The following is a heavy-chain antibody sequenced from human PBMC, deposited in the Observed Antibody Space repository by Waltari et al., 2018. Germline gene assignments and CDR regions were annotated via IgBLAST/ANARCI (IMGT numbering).Heavy chain of an antibody. CDR3: ARDQSPLYQGFGELPDY. Sequence: QVQLVQSGAEVKKPGASVKVSCKASGYTFTSYGISWVRQAPGQGLEWMGWISAYNGNTNYAQKLQGRVTMTTDTSTSTAYMELRSLRSDDTAVYYCARDQSPLYQGFGELPDYWGQGTLVTVSS. V-gene: IGHV1-18*01. J-gene: IGHJ4*02. D-gene: IGHD3-10*01. CDR1: GYTFTSYG. CDR2: ISAYNGNT.